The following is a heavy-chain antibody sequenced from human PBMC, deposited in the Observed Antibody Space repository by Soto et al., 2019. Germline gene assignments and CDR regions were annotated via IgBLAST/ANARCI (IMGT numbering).Heavy chain of an antibody. V-gene: IGHV4-39*01. Sequence: ETLSVACTSSGGAISVSIGDRRRIRQPPGKGLEWIGSIYYSGTTYYNPSLKSRVTISVDTSKNQFSLKLSSVTAADTAVYYCARHRGYYDILTGYYTELNFDYWGQGTLVTVSS. CDR3: ARHRGYYDILTGYYTELNFDY. J-gene: IGHJ4*02. CDR1: GGAISVSIGD. CDR2: IYYSGTT. D-gene: IGHD3-9*01.